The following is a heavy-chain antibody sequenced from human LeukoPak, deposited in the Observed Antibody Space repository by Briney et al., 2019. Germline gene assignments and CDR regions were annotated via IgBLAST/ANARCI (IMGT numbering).Heavy chain of an antibody. Sequence: GGSLRLSCAASGFTFSSYAMHWVRQAPGKGLEWVAVISYDGSNKYYADSVKGRFTISRDNSKNTLYLQMNSLRAEDTAVYYCARGGHLWFGGERSPFYYYGMDVWGQGTTVTVSS. CDR3: ARGGHLWFGGERSPFYYYGMDV. CDR1: GFTFSSYA. CDR2: ISYDGSNK. V-gene: IGHV3-30-3*01. J-gene: IGHJ6*02. D-gene: IGHD3-10*01.